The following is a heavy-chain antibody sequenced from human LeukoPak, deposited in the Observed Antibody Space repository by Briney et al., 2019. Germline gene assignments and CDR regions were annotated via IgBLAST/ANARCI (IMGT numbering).Heavy chain of an antibody. J-gene: IGHJ5*02. V-gene: IGHV4-30-4*08. Sequence: SQTLSLTCTVSGGSISSGDYYRSWIRQPPGKGLEWIGYIYYSGSTYYNPSLKSRVTISVDTSKNQFSLKLSSVTAADTAVYYCARAYYYDSSGYYTNWFDPWGQGTLVTVSS. D-gene: IGHD3-22*01. CDR2: IYYSGST. CDR3: ARAYYYDSSGYYTNWFDP. CDR1: GGSISSGDYY.